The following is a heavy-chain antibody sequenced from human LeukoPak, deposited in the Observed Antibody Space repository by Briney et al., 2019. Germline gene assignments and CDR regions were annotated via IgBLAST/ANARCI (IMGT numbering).Heavy chain of an antibody. Sequence: ASVKVSCKASGYIFTGYGIHWVRQAPGQRLEWMGWINGGNGNTKYSQKFQGRITITRDTSASTAYMDLSSLRSEDTAVYYCTREKDYYDTSGYYYHWGQGTLVTVSS. CDR1: GYIFTGYG. D-gene: IGHD3-22*01. CDR3: TREKDYYDTSGYYYH. V-gene: IGHV1-3*01. J-gene: IGHJ5*02. CDR2: INGGNGNT.